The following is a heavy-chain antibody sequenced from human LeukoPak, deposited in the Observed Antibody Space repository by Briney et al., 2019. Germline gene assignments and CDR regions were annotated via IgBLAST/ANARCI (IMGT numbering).Heavy chain of an antibody. CDR3: ARQEGYCSGGSCYSGFGY. D-gene: IGHD2-15*01. CDR2: IDYSGST. Sequence: SETLSLTCTVSGGSVSSSSYYWGWIRQPPGKGLEWIGNIDYSGSTYYNPSLKSRVTISVDTSKNQFSLKLSSVTAADTAVYYCARQEGYCSGGSCYSGFGYWGQGTLVTVSS. J-gene: IGHJ4*02. V-gene: IGHV4-39*01. CDR1: GGSVSSSSYY.